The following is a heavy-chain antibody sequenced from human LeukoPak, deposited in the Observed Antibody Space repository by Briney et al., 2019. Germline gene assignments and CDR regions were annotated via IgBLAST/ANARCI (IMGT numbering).Heavy chain of an antibody. D-gene: IGHD6-19*01. CDR1: GFTVSSSY. J-gene: IGHJ4*02. CDR2: ISGSGGST. Sequence: GGSLRLSCAASGFTVSSSYLSWVRQAPGKGLEWVSAISGSGGSTYYADSVKGRFTISRDNSKNTLYLQMNSLRAEDTAVYYCAKSLGRIAVAARSDYWGQGTLVTVSS. CDR3: AKSLGRIAVAARSDY. V-gene: IGHV3-23*01.